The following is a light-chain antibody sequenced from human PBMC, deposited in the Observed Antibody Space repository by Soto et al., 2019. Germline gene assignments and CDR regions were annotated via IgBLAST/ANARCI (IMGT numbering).Light chain of an antibody. J-gene: IGLJ2*01. V-gene: IGLV1-44*01. CDR3: AAWDDSPNGVV. CDR2: SNN. Sequence: QSVLTQPPSTSGTPGQRITISCSGSGSNIGSYTVNWYQQVPGTAPRLLIYSNNQRPSGVPDRFSASKSGTSVSLAITGLQSDDEADYYCAAWDDSPNGVVFGGGTKLTVL. CDR1: GSNIGSYT.